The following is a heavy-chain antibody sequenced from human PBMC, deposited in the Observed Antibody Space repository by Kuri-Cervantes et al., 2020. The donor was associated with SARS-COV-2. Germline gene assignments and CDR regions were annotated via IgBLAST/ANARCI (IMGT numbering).Heavy chain of an antibody. Sequence: GGSLRLSCKGSGYSFTSYGIGWVRQMPGKGLEWMGIIYPGDSDTRYSPSFQGQVTISADKSISTAYLQWSSLKASDTAMYYCARSPLSNVVVVAAFPEGYFDLWGRGTLVTVSS. V-gene: IGHV5-51*01. D-gene: IGHD2-15*01. CDR3: ARSPLSNVVVVAAFPEGYFDL. J-gene: IGHJ2*01. CDR2: IYPGDSDT. CDR1: GYSFTSYG.